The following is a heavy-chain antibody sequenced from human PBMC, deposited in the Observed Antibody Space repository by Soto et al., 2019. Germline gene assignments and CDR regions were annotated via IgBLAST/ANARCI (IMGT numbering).Heavy chain of an antibody. D-gene: IGHD3-3*01. Sequence: ASVNVPCKASGGTFSRYAISWVRRAPGQGLEWMGVINPHGGSTIYAQKFQGRGTMTRGTSKSTGYMELGSLRSDDTAIYFCARSRGGNFGIIIGGSTWLDPGGKGPRVTAPS. CDR2: INPHGGST. CDR1: GGTFSRYA. CDR3: ARSRGGNFGIIIGGSTWLDP. J-gene: IGHJ5*02. V-gene: IGHV1-46*01.